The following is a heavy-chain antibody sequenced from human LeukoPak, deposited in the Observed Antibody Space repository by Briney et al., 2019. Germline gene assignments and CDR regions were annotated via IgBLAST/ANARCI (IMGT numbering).Heavy chain of an antibody. V-gene: IGHV3-21*01. D-gene: IGHD5-24*01. CDR2: ISSSSTYV. CDR3: ARGRQMATIRHDAFDI. J-gene: IGHJ3*02. Sequence: GGSLRLSCAASGFTFSSYGMNWVRQAPGKGLEWVSSISSSSTYVYYADSVRGRFTISRDNAKNSLFLQMNSLGAEDTAVYYCARGRQMATIRHDAFDIWGQGTMVTVSS. CDR1: GFTFSSYG.